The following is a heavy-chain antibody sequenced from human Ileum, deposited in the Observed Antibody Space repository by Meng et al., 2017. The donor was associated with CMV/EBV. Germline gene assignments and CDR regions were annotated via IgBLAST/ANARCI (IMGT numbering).Heavy chain of an antibody. CDR2: INANTGAT. V-gene: IGHV1-2*02. Sequence: KGSCKASGYTCTDYYMHWVRQAPGLGLEWMGWINANTGATKYAQNFQGRFTMTRDTSISTLFMELSGLMSDDTAIYYCGRPLSGGGDYWGQGTLVTVSS. D-gene: IGHD2-8*02. J-gene: IGHJ4*02. CDR3: GRPLSGGGDY. CDR1: GYTCTDYY.